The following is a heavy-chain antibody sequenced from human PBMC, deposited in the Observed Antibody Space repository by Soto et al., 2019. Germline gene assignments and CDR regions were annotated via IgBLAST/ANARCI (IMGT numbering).Heavy chain of an antibody. Sequence: QVQLVESGGGVVQPGRSLRLSCAASGFTFSSYGMHWVRQAPGKGLEWVAVIWYDGSNKYYADSVKGRFTISRDNSKNTLYLQMNSLRAEDTAVYYCARGTGYYDILTGYRMDVWGKGTTVTVSS. CDR1: GFTFSSYG. J-gene: IGHJ6*03. CDR3: ARGTGYYDILTGYRMDV. D-gene: IGHD3-9*01. CDR2: IWYDGSNK. V-gene: IGHV3-33*01.